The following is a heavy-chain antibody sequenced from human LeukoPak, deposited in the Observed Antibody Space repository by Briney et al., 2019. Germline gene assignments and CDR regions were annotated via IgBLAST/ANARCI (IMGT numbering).Heavy chain of an antibody. V-gene: IGHV3-7*01. CDR3: AKGVYSYPS. J-gene: IGHJ5*02. CDR1: GFTFSSYW. D-gene: IGHD3-16*01. CDR2: IKEDGSEI. Sequence: GGSLRLSCAASGFTFSSYWMTWVRQAPGKGLQWVANIKEDGSEIYYVDSVKGRFTISRDNAKNSLYLQMNSLRAEDTALYYCAKGVYSYPSWGQATLFTVSS.